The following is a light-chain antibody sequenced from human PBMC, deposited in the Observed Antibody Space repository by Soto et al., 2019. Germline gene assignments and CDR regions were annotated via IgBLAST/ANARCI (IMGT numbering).Light chain of an antibody. CDR3: SSYTSSSTPYV. V-gene: IGLV2-14*01. J-gene: IGLJ1*01. CDR2: DVT. Sequence: QSALTQPASLSVSPGQSITISCTGTSSDVGGYNYVSWYQQHPVKAPKLMIYDVTNRPSGVSDRFSGSKSGNTASLTISGLQAEDEADYYCSSYTSSSTPYVFGTGTKVTVL. CDR1: SSDVGGYNY.